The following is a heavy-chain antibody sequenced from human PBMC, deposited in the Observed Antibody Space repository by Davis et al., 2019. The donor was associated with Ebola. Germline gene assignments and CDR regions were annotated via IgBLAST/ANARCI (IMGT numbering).Heavy chain of an antibody. CDR1: GYTFTSYD. Sequence: ASVKVSCKASGYTFTSYDINWVRQATGQGLEWMGWINPNSGNTGYAQKFQGRVTMTRNTSISTAYMELSSLRSEDTAVYYCARRLIVVVPAARDPFDPWGQGTLVTVSS. V-gene: IGHV1-8*01. CDR2: INPNSGNT. CDR3: ARRLIVVVPAARDPFDP. D-gene: IGHD2-2*01. J-gene: IGHJ5*02.